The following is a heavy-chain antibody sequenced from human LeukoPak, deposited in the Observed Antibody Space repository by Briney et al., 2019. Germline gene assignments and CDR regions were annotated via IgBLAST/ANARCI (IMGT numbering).Heavy chain of an antibody. J-gene: IGHJ4*02. Sequence: PSETLSLTCAVYGGSFSGYYWSWIRQPPGKGLEWIGEINHSGSTYYNPSPKSRVTISVDTSKNQFSLKLSSVTAADTAVYYCARQGSGNYLSPVNYWGQGTLFTVSS. CDR2: INHSGST. CDR3: ARQGSGNYLSPVNY. CDR1: GGSFSGYY. V-gene: IGHV4-34*01. D-gene: IGHD1-26*01.